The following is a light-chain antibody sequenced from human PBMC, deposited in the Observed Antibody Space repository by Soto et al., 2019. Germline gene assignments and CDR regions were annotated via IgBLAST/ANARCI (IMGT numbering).Light chain of an antibody. Sequence: QSALTQPASVSGSPGQSITISCTGTSSDVGGYNYVSWYQQHPGKVPKLMIYDVSDRPSGVSNRFSGSKSGNTASLTISGLQAEDEADYYCISYTSSSTWVFGGGTKLPS. CDR3: ISYTSSSTWV. V-gene: IGLV2-14*01. CDR2: DVS. J-gene: IGLJ3*02. CDR1: SSDVGGYNY.